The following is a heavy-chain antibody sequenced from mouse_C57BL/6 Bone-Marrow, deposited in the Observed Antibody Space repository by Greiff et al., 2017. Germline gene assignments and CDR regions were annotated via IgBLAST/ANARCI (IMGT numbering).Heavy chain of an antibody. CDR2: IDPENGDT. J-gene: IGHJ2*01. Sequence: EVQLQQSGAELVRPGASVKLSCTASGFNIKDDYMHWVKQRPEQGLEWIGWIDPENGDTEYASKFQGKATITADTSSNTAYLQLSSLTSEDTAVYYCTTWGFITTVDWGQGTTLTVSS. V-gene: IGHV14-4*01. D-gene: IGHD1-1*01. CDR3: TTWGFITTVD. CDR1: GFNIKDDY.